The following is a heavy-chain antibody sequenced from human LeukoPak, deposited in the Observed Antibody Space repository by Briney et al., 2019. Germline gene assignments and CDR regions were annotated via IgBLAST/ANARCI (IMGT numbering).Heavy chain of an antibody. CDR2: IYHSGST. CDR3: ARDRTSPETLPDAFDI. D-gene: IGHD1-1*01. Sequence: PSGTLSLTCAVSGGSISSSNWWSWVRQPPGKGLEWIGEIYHSGSTNYNPSLKSRVTISVDKSKNQFSLKLSSVTAADTAVYYCARDRTSPETLPDAFDIWGQGTMVTVSS. CDR1: GGSISSSNW. J-gene: IGHJ3*02. V-gene: IGHV4-4*02.